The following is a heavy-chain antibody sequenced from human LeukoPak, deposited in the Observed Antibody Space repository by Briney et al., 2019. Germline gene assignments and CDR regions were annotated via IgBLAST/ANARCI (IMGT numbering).Heavy chain of an antibody. J-gene: IGHJ4*02. CDR2: ISSSGSTI. V-gene: IGHV3-48*03. Sequence: GGSLRLSCAASGFTFSSYEMNWVRQAPGQGLEWVSYISSSGSTIYYADSVKGRFTISRDNAKNSLYLQMNSLRAEDTAVYYCASRDGYNSDYWGQGTLVTVSS. CDR3: ASRDGYNSDY. D-gene: IGHD5-24*01. CDR1: GFTFSSYE.